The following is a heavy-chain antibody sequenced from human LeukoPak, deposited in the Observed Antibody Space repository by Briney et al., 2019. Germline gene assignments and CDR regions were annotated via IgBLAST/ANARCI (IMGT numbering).Heavy chain of an antibody. D-gene: IGHD3-9*01. J-gene: IGHJ3*01. CDR1: GYTFTKYA. Sequence: ASVKVSCKASGYTFTKYAITWVRQAPGQGPEWMGRISVHNGNTNYAQKYQGRVTLTTDTSTSTAYMELRSLRSDDTAVYYCARGGFYDFLTGYERADFFDFGAKGKRAPVS. CDR2: ISVHNGNT. CDR3: ARGGFYDFLTGYERADFFDF. V-gene: IGHV1-18*01.